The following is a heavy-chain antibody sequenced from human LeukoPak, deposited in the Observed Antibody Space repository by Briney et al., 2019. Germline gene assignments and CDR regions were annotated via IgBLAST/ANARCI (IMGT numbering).Heavy chain of an antibody. J-gene: IGHJ4*02. CDR2: VYYSGST. CDR1: GASISSSSYY. D-gene: IGHD4-23*01. Sequence: SETLSLTCTVSGASISSSSYYWGWVRQPPGKGLEWIGSVYYSGSTYYNPSLKTRVTISLDTSKNQFSLNLTSVTAADTAVYYCARPRGLNYYGGLSEFGYWGQGALVTVSS. V-gene: IGHV4-39*07. CDR3: ARPRGLNYYGGLSEFGY.